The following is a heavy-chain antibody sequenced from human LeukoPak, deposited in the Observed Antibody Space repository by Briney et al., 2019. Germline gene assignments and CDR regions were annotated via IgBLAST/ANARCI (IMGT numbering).Heavy chain of an antibody. CDR3: ARDDPPDFWSGYYTGYYYGMDV. D-gene: IGHD3-3*01. CDR2: ISSSSSSYI. V-gene: IGHV3-21*01. Sequence: PGGSLRLSCAASGFTFSSYSMNWVRQAPGKGLEWVSSISSSSSSYIYYADSVKGRFTISRDNAKNPLYLQMNSLRAEDTAVYYCARDDPPDFWSGYYTGYYYGMDVWGQGTTVTVSS. J-gene: IGHJ6*02. CDR1: GFTFSSYS.